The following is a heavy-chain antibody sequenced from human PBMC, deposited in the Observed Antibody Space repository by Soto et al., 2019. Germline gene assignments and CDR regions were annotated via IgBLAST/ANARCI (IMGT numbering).Heavy chain of an antibody. CDR2: IYYSGST. Sequence: PSETLSLTCTVSGGSVSSGSYYWSWIRQPPGKGLEWIGYIYYSGSTYYNPSLKSRVTISVDTSKNQFSLKLSSVTAADTAVYYCARVVIRVVATYPPWFDPWGQGTLVTVSS. J-gene: IGHJ5*02. CDR1: GGSVSSGSYY. D-gene: IGHD3-22*01. V-gene: IGHV4-31*03. CDR3: ARVVIRVVATYPPWFDP.